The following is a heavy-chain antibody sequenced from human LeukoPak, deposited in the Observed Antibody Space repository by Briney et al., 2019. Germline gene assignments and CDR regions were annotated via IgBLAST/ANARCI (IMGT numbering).Heavy chain of an antibody. D-gene: IGHD6-6*01. V-gene: IGHV1-8*03. J-gene: IGHJ3*02. CDR1: GYTFTSYD. Sequence: ASVKVSCKASGYTFTSYDINWVRQATGQGLEWMGWMNPNSGNTGYAQKFQGRVTITRNTSISTAYMELSSLRSEDTAVYYCARGDSSLNDAFDIWGQGTMVTVSS. CDR2: MNPNSGNT. CDR3: ARGDSSLNDAFDI.